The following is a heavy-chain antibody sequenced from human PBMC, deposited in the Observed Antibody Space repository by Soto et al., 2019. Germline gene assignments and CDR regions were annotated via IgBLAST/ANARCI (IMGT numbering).Heavy chain of an antibody. D-gene: IGHD6-13*01. J-gene: IGHJ3*02. CDR3: ARGPAAPPVFDFDI. CDR1: GFSLSTSGVG. CDR2: IYWSGDE. V-gene: IGHV2-5*01. Sequence: SGPTLVNPTQTLTLTCSFSGFSLSTSGVGVGWIRQPPGKALEWLAHIYWSGDEHYRPSLKSRLSITKDTSKNQVVLTMTNMDPVDTATYYCARGPAAPPVFDFDIWGQGTMVTVSS.